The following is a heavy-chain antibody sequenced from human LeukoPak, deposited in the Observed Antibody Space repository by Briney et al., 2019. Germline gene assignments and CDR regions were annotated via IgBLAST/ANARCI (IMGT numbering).Heavy chain of an antibody. D-gene: IGHD5-24*01. J-gene: IGHJ5*02. CDR3: ARSFYNTGGWFDP. V-gene: IGHV4-38-2*02. Sequence: PSETLSLTCTVSGYSISNRYYWGWIRQPPGKGLKWIGSIYHSGSTDYNASLKSRVTISVDTSKNQFSLKLSSVTDADTAMYYCARSFYNTGGWFDPWGQGTLVTVSS. CDR2: IYHSGST. CDR1: GYSISNRYY.